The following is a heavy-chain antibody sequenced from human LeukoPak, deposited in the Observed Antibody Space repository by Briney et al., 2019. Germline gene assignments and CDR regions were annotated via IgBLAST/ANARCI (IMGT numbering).Heavy chain of an antibody. D-gene: IGHD2-2*02. J-gene: IGHJ6*02. CDR2: ISGSGGST. Sequence: GGSLRLSCAASGFTFSSYAMSWVRQGPGKGLEWVSAISGSGGSTYYADSVKGRFTISRDNSKNTLYLQMNSLRAEDTAVYYCAKVRCSSTSCYTYYYYGMDVWGQGTTVTVSS. CDR3: AKVRCSSTSCYTYYYYGMDV. CDR1: GFTFSSYA. V-gene: IGHV3-23*01.